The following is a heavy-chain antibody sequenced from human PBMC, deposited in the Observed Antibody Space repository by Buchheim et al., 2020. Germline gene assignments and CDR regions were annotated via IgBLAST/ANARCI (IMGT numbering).Heavy chain of an antibody. Sequence: EVQLLESGGGSVQPGGSLRLSCAASGFTFNSFAMNWVRQAPGKGLEWVAALSASGALTYYADSLKGRFTVSRDNSQNTVYLQMNSLRVVDTAVYYCAKDRAAIFGEVASPAFYYHYGMDVWGQGTT. CDR3: AKDRAAIFGEVASPAFYYHYGMDV. J-gene: IGHJ6*02. V-gene: IGHV3-23*01. CDR1: GFTFNSFA. D-gene: IGHD3-3*01. CDR2: LSASGALT.